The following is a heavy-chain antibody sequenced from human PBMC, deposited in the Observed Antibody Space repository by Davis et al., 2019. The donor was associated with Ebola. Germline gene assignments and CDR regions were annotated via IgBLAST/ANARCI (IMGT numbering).Heavy chain of an antibody. CDR1: GFTFSSYA. D-gene: IGHD3-22*01. CDR2: ITNSGRRT. J-gene: IGHJ5*02. CDR3: ARDDDSSGQGFDP. V-gene: IGHV3-30*14. Sequence: GESLKISCAAPGFTFSSYAMHWVRQAPGKGLEWVSAITNSGRRTYYADSVKGRFTISRDNSKNTLYLQMNSLRAEDTAVYYCARDDDSSGQGFDPWGQGTLVTVSS.